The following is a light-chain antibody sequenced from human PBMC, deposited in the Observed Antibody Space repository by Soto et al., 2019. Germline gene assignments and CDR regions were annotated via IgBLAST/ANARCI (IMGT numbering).Light chain of an antibody. J-gene: IGLJ2*01. CDR2: EVS. CDR1: SSDVGGYNY. Sequence: QSALTQPPSASGSPGQSVTISCTGTSSDVGGYNYVSWYQQHPGKAPKFLIFEVSRRPSGVPDRFSGSKSGNTASLTVSGLHADDEADYYCSSSAGSNSPVIFGGGTKLTVL. CDR3: SSSAGSNSPVI. V-gene: IGLV2-8*01.